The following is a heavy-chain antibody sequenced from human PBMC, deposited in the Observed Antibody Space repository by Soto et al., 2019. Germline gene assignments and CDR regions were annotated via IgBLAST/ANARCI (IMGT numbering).Heavy chain of an antibody. J-gene: IGHJ6*03. CDR2: MNPNSGNT. CDR1: GYSFTSYD. CDR3: AREGQQGRLDYYMDV. D-gene: IGHD6-13*01. Sequence: ASVKVSCKASGYSFTSYDINWVRQATGQGLEWMGWMNPNSGNTGYAQKFQGRVTMTRNTSISTAYMELSSLRSEDTAVYYCAREGQQGRLDYYMDVWGKGTTVTVSS. V-gene: IGHV1-8*01.